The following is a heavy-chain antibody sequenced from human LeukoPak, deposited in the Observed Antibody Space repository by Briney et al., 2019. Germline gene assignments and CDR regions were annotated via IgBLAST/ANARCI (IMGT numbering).Heavy chain of an antibody. CDR1: GFTFSSYG. D-gene: IGHD1-26*01. CDR2: IPYDGSDK. J-gene: IGHJ4*02. CDR3: AKEGEWELLDY. Sequence: GGSLRLSCAASGFTFSSYGMHWVRQAPGKGLEWVAFIPYDGSDKYYADSVKGRFTISRDNSKNTLFLQMNSLRAEDTAVYYCAKEGEWELLDYWGQGTLVTVSS. V-gene: IGHV3-30*02.